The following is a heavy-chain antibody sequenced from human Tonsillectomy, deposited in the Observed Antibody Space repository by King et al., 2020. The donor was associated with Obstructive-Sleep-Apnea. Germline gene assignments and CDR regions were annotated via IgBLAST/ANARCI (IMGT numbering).Heavy chain of an antibody. D-gene: IGHD1-26*01. V-gene: IGHV3-30*04. J-gene: IGHJ3*02. CDR3: ARVIFSGSYLDAFDI. CDR2: ISFDGTNK. Sequence: VQLVESGGGVVQPGRSLRLSCAASGFTFSNYAMHWVRQAPGKGLEWVAVISFDGTNKYYADSVKGRFTISRDNSKNTLYLQMNSLRAEDTAVYYCARVIFSGSYLDAFDIWGQGTMVTVSS. CDR1: GFTFSNYA.